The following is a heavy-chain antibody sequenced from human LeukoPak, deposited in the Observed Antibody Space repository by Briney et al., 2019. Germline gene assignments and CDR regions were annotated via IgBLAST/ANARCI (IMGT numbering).Heavy chain of an antibody. CDR2: VSGSGGET. CDR3: AKGPVSAIVGATTLDY. D-gene: IGHD1-26*01. Sequence: GGSLRLSCAASGFTFGNYAMSWVRQAPGKGLEWVSSVSGSGGETHSTDSVKGRFTISRDNSKGTLYLQMSSLRAEDTAVYYCAKGPVSAIVGATTLDYWGQGTLVTVSS. V-gene: IGHV3-23*01. CDR1: GFTFGNYA. J-gene: IGHJ4*02.